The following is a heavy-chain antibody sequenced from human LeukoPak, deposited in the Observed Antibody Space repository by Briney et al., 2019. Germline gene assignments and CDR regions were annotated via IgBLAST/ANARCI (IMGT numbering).Heavy chain of an antibody. CDR1: GYSFTSYW. Sequence: PGESLKISCKGSGYSFTSYWIGWVRQMPGKGLEWMGIIYPGDSDTRYSPSFQGQVTISADKSINTAYLQWNSLKASDTAIYYCARQHCSTASCYDPWFDPWGQGILVTVSA. CDR3: ARQHCSTASCYDPWFDP. D-gene: IGHD2-2*01. CDR2: IYPGDSDT. J-gene: IGHJ5*02. V-gene: IGHV5-51*01.